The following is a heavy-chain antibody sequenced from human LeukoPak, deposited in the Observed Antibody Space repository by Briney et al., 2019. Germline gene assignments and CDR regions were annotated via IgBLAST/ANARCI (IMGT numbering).Heavy chain of an antibody. CDR2: IYTSGGA. D-gene: IGHD2-8*02. V-gene: IGHV4-4*07. CDR3: ASSWSLMGWFDR. CDR1: GGSISSYY. Sequence: SQTLSLTCAVSGGSISSYYWSWIRQPAGRGLEWIGRIYTSGGANYSPSLKSRVTMSIDTSKNQFSLRLTSVTAADTAVYYCASSWSLMGWFDRWGQGTLATVSS. J-gene: IGHJ5*02.